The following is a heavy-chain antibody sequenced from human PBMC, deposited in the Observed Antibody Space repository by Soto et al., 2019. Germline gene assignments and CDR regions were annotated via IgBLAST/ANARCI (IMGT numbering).Heavy chain of an antibody. Sequence: QITLKESGPTLVKPTQTLTLTCTFSGFSLSTSGVGVGWIRQPPGKALEWLALIYWDADKRYSPSLKSRLTITKDTSKSQVVLTMTNMDPVDTATYYCAHTCCVSTSCYPDYWGQGTLVTVSS. J-gene: IGHJ4*02. CDR1: GFSLSTSGVG. D-gene: IGHD2-2*01. CDR2: IYWDADK. CDR3: AHTCCVSTSCYPDY. V-gene: IGHV2-5*02.